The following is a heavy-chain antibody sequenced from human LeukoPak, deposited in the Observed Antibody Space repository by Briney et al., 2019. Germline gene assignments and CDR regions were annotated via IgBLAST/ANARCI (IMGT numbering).Heavy chain of an antibody. V-gene: IGHV3-30-3*01. CDR3: ARDGKGLYGSGSYPDY. Sequence: GGSLRLSCAASGFIFSSYAMHWVRQAPGKGLECVAVISYDGSNKYYADSVKGRFTISRDNSKNTLYLQMNSLRAEDTAVYYCARDGKGLYGSGSYPDYWGQGTLVTVSS. CDR1: GFIFSSYA. D-gene: IGHD3-10*01. CDR2: ISYDGSNK. J-gene: IGHJ4*02.